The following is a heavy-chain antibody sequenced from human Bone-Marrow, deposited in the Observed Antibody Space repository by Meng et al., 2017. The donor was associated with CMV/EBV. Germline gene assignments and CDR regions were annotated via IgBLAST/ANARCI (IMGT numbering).Heavy chain of an antibody. D-gene: IGHD6-13*01. CDR3: ARKYVGIAAAESWFDP. CDR2: IYYSGST. Sequence: SETLSLTCTVSGGSISSGGYYWSWIRQHPGKGLEWIGYIYYSGSTYYNPSLKSRVTISVDTYKNQFSLKLSSVTAADTAVYYCARKYVGIAAAESWFDPWGQGTLVTVTS. V-gene: IGHV4-31*03. J-gene: IGHJ5*02. CDR1: GGSISSGGYY.